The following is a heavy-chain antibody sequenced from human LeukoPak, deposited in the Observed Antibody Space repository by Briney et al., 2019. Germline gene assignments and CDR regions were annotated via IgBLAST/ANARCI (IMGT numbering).Heavy chain of an antibody. CDR1: GFTFSSYA. CDR2: ISGTGSST. J-gene: IGHJ4*02. D-gene: IGHD3-22*01. CDR3: AKGNSGYYYATNDY. Sequence: GGSLRLSCAASGFTFSSYAMSWVRQAPGKGLEWVSVISGTGSSTSYADSVKGRFTISRDNSKNTPYLQMNSLRAEDTAFYYCAKGNSGYYYATNDYWGQGTLVTVSS. V-gene: IGHV3-23*01.